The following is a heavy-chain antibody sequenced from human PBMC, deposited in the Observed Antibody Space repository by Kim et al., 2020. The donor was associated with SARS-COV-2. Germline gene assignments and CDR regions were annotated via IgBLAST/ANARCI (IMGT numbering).Heavy chain of an antibody. CDR1: GFAFNNYA. D-gene: IGHD2-2*01. CDR3: ARHVHTSTLTFFWYFDL. Sequence: GGSLRLSCEASGFAFNNYAMSWVRQVPGKGLEWVSNIFGSGSNSYHADFVKGRFTISKDNSKNTLYLQMNNLRVDDTAVYYCARHVHTSTLTFFWYFDLWGRGTLVTVSS. CDR2: IFGSGSNS. J-gene: IGHJ2*01. V-gene: IGHV3-23*01.